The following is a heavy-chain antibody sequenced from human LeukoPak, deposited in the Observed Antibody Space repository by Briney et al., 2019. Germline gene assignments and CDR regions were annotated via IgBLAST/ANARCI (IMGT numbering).Heavy chain of an antibody. Sequence: SETLSLTCAVYGGSFSGYYWSWIRQPPGKGLEWIGEINHSGSTNYNPSLKSRVTISVDTSKNQFSLKLSSVTAADTAVYYCASRAALLWFGDHAFDIWGQGTMVTVSS. J-gene: IGHJ3*02. D-gene: IGHD3-10*01. V-gene: IGHV4-34*01. CDR3: ASRAALLWFGDHAFDI. CDR1: GGSFSGYY. CDR2: INHSGST.